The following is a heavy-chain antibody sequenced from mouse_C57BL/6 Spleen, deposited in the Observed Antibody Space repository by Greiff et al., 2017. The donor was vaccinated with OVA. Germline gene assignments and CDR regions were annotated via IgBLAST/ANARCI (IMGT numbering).Heavy chain of an antibody. CDR3: AREVTTGAMDY. CDR1: GYTFTDYY. CDR2: INPYNGGT. J-gene: IGHJ4*01. D-gene: IGHD2-2*01. V-gene: IGHV1-19*01. Sequence: EVQLQQSGPVLVKPGASVKMSCKASGYTFTDYYMNWVKQSHGKSLEWIGVINPYNGGTSYNQKFKGKATLTVDTSSRTAYMELNSLTSEDAAVYYCAREVTTGAMDYWGQGTSVTVSS.